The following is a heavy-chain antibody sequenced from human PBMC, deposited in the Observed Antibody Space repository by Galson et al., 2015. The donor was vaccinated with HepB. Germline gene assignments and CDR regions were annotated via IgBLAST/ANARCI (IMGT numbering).Heavy chain of an antibody. D-gene: IGHD5-24*01. CDR2: INHSGST. CDR1: GGSFSGYY. V-gene: IGHV4-34*01. J-gene: IGHJ1*01. Sequence: SETLSLTCAVYGGSFSGYYWSWIRQPPGKGLEWIGEINHSGSTNYNPSLKSRVTISVDTSKNQFSLKLSSVTAADTAVYYCARGRLRRDGYNYHRAEYFQHWGQGTLVTVSS. CDR3: ARGRLRRDGYNYHRAEYFQH.